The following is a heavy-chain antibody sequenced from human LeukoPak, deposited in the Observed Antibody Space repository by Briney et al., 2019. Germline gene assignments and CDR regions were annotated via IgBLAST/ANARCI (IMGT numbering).Heavy chain of an antibody. J-gene: IGHJ4*02. V-gene: IGHV1-8*01. Sequence: GASVKVSCKASGYTFTSYDINWVRQATGQGLEWMGWMNPNSGNTGYAQKFQGRVTMTRNTSISTAYMELSSLRSEDTAVYYCARDGDVDIVATPLYYFDYWGQGTLVTVSS. D-gene: IGHD5-12*01. CDR3: ARDGDVDIVATPLYYFDY. CDR1: GYTFTSYD. CDR2: MNPNSGNT.